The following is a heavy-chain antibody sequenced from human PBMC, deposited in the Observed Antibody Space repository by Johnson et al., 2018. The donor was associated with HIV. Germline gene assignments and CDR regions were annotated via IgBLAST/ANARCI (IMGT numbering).Heavy chain of an antibody. CDR2: IRYDGSNK. CDR1: GFTFSSYG. D-gene: IGHD6-19*01. J-gene: IGHJ3*02. Sequence: QVQLVESGGGVVQPGGSLRLSCAASGFTFSSYGMHWVRQAPGKGLEWVAFIRYDGSNKYYADSVKGRFTISRDNSKNTLYLQMNSLRAEDTAVYYCASGIAVACTLLDAFDIWGQGTMVTVSS. V-gene: IGHV3-30*02. CDR3: ASGIAVACTLLDAFDI.